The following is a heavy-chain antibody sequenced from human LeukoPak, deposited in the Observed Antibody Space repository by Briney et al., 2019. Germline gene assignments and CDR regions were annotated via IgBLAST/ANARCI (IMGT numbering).Heavy chain of an antibody. V-gene: IGHV3-30*02. CDR3: AKANTRGGYGHFHH. CDR2: ITYDENIK. CDR1: GFPFSSYS. D-gene: IGHD5-24*01. Sequence: TGGSLRLSCKASGFPFSSYSMNWVRQAPGKGLEWVACITYDENIKYYADSVKGRFTISRDNSENTLYLQMNSLRAEDTGLKYCAKANTRGGYGHFHHWGQGTLVTVSS. J-gene: IGHJ1*01.